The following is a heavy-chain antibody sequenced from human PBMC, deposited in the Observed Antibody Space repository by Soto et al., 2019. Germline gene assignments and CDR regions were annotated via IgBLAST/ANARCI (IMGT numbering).Heavy chain of an antibody. D-gene: IGHD3-22*01. J-gene: IGHJ5*02. CDR1: GGTFSSYA. V-gene: IGHV1-69*01. CDR3: AREGYDRSGYYVDWFDP. Sequence: QVQLVQSGAEVKKPGSSVKVSCKASGGTFSSYAISWVRQAPGQGLEWMGGIIPIFGTANYAQKFQGRVTITADESTSPAYMELSSLRSEDTAVYYCAREGYDRSGYYVDWFDPWGQGTLVTVSS. CDR2: IIPIFGTA.